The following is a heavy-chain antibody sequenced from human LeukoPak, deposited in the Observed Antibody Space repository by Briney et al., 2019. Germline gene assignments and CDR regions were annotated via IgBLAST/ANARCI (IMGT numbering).Heavy chain of an antibody. CDR2: IIPIFGTA. V-gene: IGHV1-69*06. J-gene: IGHJ4*02. D-gene: IGHD5-24*01. CDR1: GGTFSSYA. Sequence: GASVKVSCKASGGTFSSYAISWVREAPGQGLEWMGGIIPIFGTANYAQKFQGRVTITADKSTSTAYMELSSLRSDDTAAYYCARVRDRGDGYNWEGYFDYWGQGTLVTVSS. CDR3: ARVRDRGDGYNWEGYFDY.